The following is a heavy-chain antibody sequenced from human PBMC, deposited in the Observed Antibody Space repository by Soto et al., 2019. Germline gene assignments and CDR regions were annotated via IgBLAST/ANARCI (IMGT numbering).Heavy chain of an antibody. D-gene: IGHD2-21*02. CDR1: GYTFTSYY. Sequence: QVQLVQSGAEVTKPGASVKLSCKASGYTFTSYYIHWVRQAPGQGLEWVAMINPGGGRTKNAQMFQGRMTLTRDTSAGTVDMELSRLTSDDTAVYYCARGPSCGGDCYLFDYWGQGSLVSVSS. J-gene: IGHJ4*02. CDR3: ARGPSCGGDCYLFDY. CDR2: INPGGGRT. V-gene: IGHV1-46*01.